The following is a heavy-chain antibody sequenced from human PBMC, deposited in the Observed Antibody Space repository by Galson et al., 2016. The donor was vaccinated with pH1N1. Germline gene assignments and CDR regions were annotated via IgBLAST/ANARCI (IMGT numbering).Heavy chain of an antibody. Sequence: LVKPTQTLTLTCTFSGFSLSTSGMRVSWIRQPPGKALEWLARIEWDDDKFYSTSLKTRLSISKDTSKNQVVLTMTNMDPEDTATYYCGRNPAFVGGAIDIWGRGTLVTVSS. CDR3: GRNPAFVGGAIDI. J-gene: IGHJ3*02. D-gene: IGHD2-15*01. V-gene: IGHV2-70*04. CDR1: GFSLSTSGMR. CDR2: IEWDDDK.